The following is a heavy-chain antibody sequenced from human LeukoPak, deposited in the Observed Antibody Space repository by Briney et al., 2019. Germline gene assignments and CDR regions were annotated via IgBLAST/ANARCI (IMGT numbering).Heavy chain of an antibody. CDR3: AKVGYYYYGMDD. V-gene: IGHV3-43*02. J-gene: IGHJ6*02. Sequence: GGSLTLSCAASGFTIDDYAMHWVRQPPGKGLEWVSFISGDGGTTYYADPEKRRSTISRYNNKFSLYLQMNSLTAEDTALYDCAKVGYYYYGMDDWGQGTTVTVSS. CDR2: ISGDGGTT. CDR1: GFTIDDYA.